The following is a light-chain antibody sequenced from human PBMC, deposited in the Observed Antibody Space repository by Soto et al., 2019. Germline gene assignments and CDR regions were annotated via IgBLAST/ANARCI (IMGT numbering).Light chain of an antibody. Sequence: LVLTQSPGTLSLSPGERATLSCRASQSIGSSDLAWFQQRPGQAPRLLIYHPSSRATGIPDRFSGSGSGTDFTLSISRVEPEDFAVYYCQQFSRSFQFTFGPGTKVEI. CDR3: QQFSRSFQFT. V-gene: IGKV3-20*01. CDR2: HPS. CDR1: QSIGSSD. J-gene: IGKJ3*01.